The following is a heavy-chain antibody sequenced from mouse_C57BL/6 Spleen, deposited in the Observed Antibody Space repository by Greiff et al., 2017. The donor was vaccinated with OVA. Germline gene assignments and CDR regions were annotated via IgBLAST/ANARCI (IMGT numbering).Heavy chain of an antibody. V-gene: IGHV1-26*01. CDR1: GYTFTDYY. CDR2: INPNNGGT. CDR3: AREDSFAY. Sequence: EVQLQQSGPELVKPGASVKISCKASGYTFTDYYMNWVKQSHGKSLEWIGDINPNNGGTSYNQKFKGKATLTVDKSSSTAYMELRSLTSEDSAVYYCAREDSFAYWGQGTLVTVSA. J-gene: IGHJ3*01.